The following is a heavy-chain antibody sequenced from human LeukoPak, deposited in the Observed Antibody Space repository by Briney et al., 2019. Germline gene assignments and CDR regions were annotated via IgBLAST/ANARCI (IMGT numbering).Heavy chain of an antibody. CDR1: GYTFTGYY. V-gene: IGHV1-2*06. CDR3: ARDVVSSSWYGY. CDR2: INPNSGGT. J-gene: IGHJ4*02. Sequence: ASVKVSCKASGYTFTGYYMHWVRQAPGQGLEWMGRINPNSGGTNYAQKFQGRVAMTGDTSISTAYMELSRLRSDDTAVYYCARDVVSSSWYGYWGQGTLVTVSS. D-gene: IGHD6-13*01.